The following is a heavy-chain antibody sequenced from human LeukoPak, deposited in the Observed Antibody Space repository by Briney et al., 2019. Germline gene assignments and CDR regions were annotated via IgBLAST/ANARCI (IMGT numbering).Heavy chain of an antibody. CDR2: ISSSSSYI. CDR1: GFTFSSYS. J-gene: IGHJ4*02. CDR3: ARVRVVVRYFDY. D-gene: IGHD3-22*01. Sequence: PGGSLRLSCAASGFTFSSYSMNWVRQAPGKGLEWVSSISSSSSYIYYADSVKGRFTMSRDNAKNSLYLQMNSLRAEDTAVYYCARVRVVVRYFDYWGQGTLVTVSS. V-gene: IGHV3-21*01.